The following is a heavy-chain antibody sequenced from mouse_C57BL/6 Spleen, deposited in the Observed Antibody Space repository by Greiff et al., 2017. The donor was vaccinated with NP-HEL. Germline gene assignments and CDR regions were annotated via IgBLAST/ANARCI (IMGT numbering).Heavy chain of an antibody. D-gene: IGHD4-1*01. CDR2: ISSGSSTI. V-gene: IGHV5-17*01. CDR1: GFTFSDYG. Sequence: EVKLMESGGGLVKPGGSLKLSCAASGFTFSDYGMHWVRQAPEKGLEWVAYISSGSSTIYYADTVKGRFTISRDNAKNTLFLQMTSLRSEDTAMYYCARPNWDERYFDVWGTGTTVTVSS. J-gene: IGHJ1*03. CDR3: ARPNWDERYFDV.